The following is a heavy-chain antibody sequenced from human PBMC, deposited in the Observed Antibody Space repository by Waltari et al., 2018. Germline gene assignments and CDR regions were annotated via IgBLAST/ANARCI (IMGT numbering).Heavy chain of an antibody. V-gene: IGHV4-34*01. D-gene: IGHD2-2*01. CDR3: ARGFIVVVPAAMRYYYYYGMDV. CDR1: GGSFSGYY. Sequence: QVQLQQWGAGLLKPSETLSLTCAVYGGSFSGYYWRWIRQPPGTGLGWIGEINHSGSTNYNPSLKSRVTISVDTSKNQFSLKLSSVTAADTAVYYCARGFIVVVPAAMRYYYYYGMDVWGQGTTVTVSS. J-gene: IGHJ6*02. CDR2: INHSGST.